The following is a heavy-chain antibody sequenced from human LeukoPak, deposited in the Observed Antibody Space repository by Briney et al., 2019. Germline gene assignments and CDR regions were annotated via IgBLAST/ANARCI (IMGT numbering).Heavy chain of an antibody. V-gene: IGHV1-18*04. CDR1: GYTFTGYY. D-gene: IGHD4-17*01. CDR2: ISAYNGNT. Sequence: GASVKVSCKASGYTFTGYYMHWVRQAPGQGLEWMGWISAYNGNTNYAQKLQGRVTMTTDTSTSTAYMELRSLRSDDTAVYYCARGFHYATNYFDYWGQGTLVTVSS. J-gene: IGHJ4*02. CDR3: ARGFHYATNYFDY.